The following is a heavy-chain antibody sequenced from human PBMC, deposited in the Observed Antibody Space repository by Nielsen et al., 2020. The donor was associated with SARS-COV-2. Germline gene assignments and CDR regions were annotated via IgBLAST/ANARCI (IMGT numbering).Heavy chain of an antibody. J-gene: IGHJ6*03. CDR3: ARKASSGYFYYYYYMDV. CDR1: GGSFSGYY. Sequence: SDTLSLTCAVYGGSFSGYYWSWIRQPPGKGLEWIGEINHSGSTNYNPSLKSRVTISVDTSKNQFSLKLSSVTAADTAVYYCARKASSGYFYYYYYMDVWGKGTTVTVSS. D-gene: IGHD3-22*01. CDR2: INHSGST. V-gene: IGHV4-34*01.